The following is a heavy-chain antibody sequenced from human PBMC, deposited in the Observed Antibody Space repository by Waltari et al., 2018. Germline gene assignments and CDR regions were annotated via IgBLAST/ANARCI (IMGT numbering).Heavy chain of an antibody. CDR3: ARESAFSISWYPGFDP. D-gene: IGHD6-13*01. V-gene: IGHV1-2*06. J-gene: IGHJ5*02. CDR2: ISPNSGDT. Sequence: QVQLVQSGAEVMKPGASVTVSSTASGYTLTSSYMHWVRQALGQGLKWMGRISPNSGDTNYARKFQDRVTMTRDTSVNTAYMVVGRLTSDDSAVYFCARESAFSISWYPGFDPWGQGTLVTVAS. CDR1: GYTLTSSY.